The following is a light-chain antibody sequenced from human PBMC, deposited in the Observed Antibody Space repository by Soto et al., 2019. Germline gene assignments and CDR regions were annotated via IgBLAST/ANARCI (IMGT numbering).Light chain of an antibody. J-gene: IGKJ4*01. CDR3: QQLNSYLS. Sequence: DIQLTQSPSFLSASVGDRVTITCRASQGISTYLAWYQQKPGKGPKLLVYAASTLQRGFPSRFSGSGSGTEFTLTISSLQPEDFATYYCQQLNSYLSFGGGTKVEI. V-gene: IGKV1-9*01. CDR1: QGISTY. CDR2: AAS.